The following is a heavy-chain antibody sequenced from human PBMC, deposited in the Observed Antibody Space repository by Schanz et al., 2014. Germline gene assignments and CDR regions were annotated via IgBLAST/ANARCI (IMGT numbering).Heavy chain of an antibody. CDR2: MSYDGSNK. D-gene: IGHD2-2*01. CDR3: AKDLLYGAPMPLNHLDY. J-gene: IGHJ4*02. V-gene: IGHV3-30*18. Sequence: VQLLESGGGLVQPGGSLRLSCSASGFSFSSYSMNWVRQAPGKGLEWVAAMSYDGSNKYYADSVKGRFTISRDNSKNTLYLQMNSLRAEDTAVYYCAKDLLYGAPMPLNHLDYWGQGTLVTVSS. CDR1: GFSFSSYS.